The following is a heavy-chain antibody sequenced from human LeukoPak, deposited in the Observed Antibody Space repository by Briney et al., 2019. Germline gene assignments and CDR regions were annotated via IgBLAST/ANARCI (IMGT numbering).Heavy chain of an antibody. CDR1: GGTFSSYA. D-gene: IGHD5-24*01. J-gene: IGHJ4*02. V-gene: IGHV1-69*13. Sequence: SVKVSCKASGGTFSSYAISWVRQAPGQGLERMGGIIPIFGTANYAQRFQGRVTITADESTSTAYLELDSLTSEDTAVYYCAKGPSMGPISFYLDYWGQGTLVAVSS. CDR2: IIPIFGTA. CDR3: AKGPSMGPISFYLDY.